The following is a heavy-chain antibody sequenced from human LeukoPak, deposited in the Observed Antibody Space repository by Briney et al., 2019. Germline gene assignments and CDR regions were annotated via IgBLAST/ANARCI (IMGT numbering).Heavy chain of an antibody. CDR3: AKPGYSYGYSFDY. V-gene: IGHV3-11*04. J-gene: IGHJ4*02. CDR2: ISSSGSTI. Sequence: GGSLRLSCAASGFTFSDYYMSWIRQAPGKGLEWVSYISSSGSTIYYADSVKGRFTISRDNAKNPLYLQMNSLRAEDTAVYYCAKPGYSYGYSFDYWGQGTLVTVSS. D-gene: IGHD5-18*01. CDR1: GFTFSDYY.